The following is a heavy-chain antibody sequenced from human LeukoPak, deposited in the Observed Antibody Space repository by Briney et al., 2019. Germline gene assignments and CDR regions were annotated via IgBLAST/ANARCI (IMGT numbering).Heavy chain of an antibody. D-gene: IGHD3-10*01. CDR1: GFTFSTYT. Sequence: PGGSLRLSCAASGFTFSTYTIHWVRQAPSKGLEWVAVISSDGNNKDYADSVKGRFTVSRDNSKNTLYLQMNSLRAEDTAVYYCARDRYYGSGRYNYFDYWGQGTLVTVSS. J-gene: IGHJ4*02. V-gene: IGHV3-30-3*01. CDR3: ARDRYYGSGRYNYFDY. CDR2: ISSDGNNK.